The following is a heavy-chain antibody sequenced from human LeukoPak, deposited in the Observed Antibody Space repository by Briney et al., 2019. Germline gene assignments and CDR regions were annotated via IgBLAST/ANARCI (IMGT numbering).Heavy chain of an antibody. J-gene: IGHJ4*02. CDR3: ARVGAARHFDY. CDR2: ISAYNGNT. Sequence: ASVKVSCKASGYTFSGYYMHWVRQAPGQGLEWMGWISAYNGNTNYAQKLQGRVTMTTDTSTSTAYMELRSLRSDDTAVYYCARVGAARHFDYWGQGTLVTVSS. CDR1: GYTFSGYY. V-gene: IGHV1-18*04. D-gene: IGHD6-6*01.